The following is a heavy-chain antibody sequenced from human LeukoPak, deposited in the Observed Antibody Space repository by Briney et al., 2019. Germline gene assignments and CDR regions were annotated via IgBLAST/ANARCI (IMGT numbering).Heavy chain of an antibody. Sequence: SETLSLTCTVSGGSISSYYWSWIRQPPGKGLEWIGYIYYSGSTNYNPSLKSRVTISVDTSKNQFSLKLSSVTAADTAVYYCVRLYGSGSYFDYWGQGTLVTVSS. CDR2: IYYSGST. D-gene: IGHD3-10*01. CDR1: GGSISSYY. J-gene: IGHJ4*02. CDR3: VRLYGSGSYFDY. V-gene: IGHV4-59*08.